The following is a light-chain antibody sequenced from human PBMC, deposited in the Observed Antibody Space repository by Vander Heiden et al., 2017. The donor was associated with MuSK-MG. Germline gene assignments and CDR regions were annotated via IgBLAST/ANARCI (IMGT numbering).Light chain of an antibody. CDR2: VAS. CDR3: QQSYSIPRT. Sequence: IQVTQSPSYLAASVGGRVTITFRASQTIYSFVNWYQQKPGKAPKLMIYVASSLQTGVPWRFSGSGAGTDFTLTISRLQHEYSVYYYRQQSYSIPRTFGQGTKLEIK. CDR1: QTIYSF. V-gene: IGKV1-39*01. J-gene: IGKJ2*01.